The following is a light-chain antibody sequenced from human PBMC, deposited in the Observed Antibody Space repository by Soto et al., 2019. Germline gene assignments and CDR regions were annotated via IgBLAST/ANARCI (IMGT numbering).Light chain of an antibody. CDR1: QGISSY. Sequence: AIRMTQSPSSLSASTGDRVTITCRASQGISSYLAWYQQKPGKAPKLLIYAASTLESGVPSRFSGRGSGTQFTLTINSLQPDDFATYYCQQYNSYPLTFGGGTKVDIK. J-gene: IGKJ4*01. CDR3: QQYNSYPLT. CDR2: AAS. V-gene: IGKV1-8*01.